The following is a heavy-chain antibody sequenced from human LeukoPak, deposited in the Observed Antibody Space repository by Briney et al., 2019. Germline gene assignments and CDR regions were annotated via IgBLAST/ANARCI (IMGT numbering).Heavy chain of an antibody. D-gene: IGHD3-10*01. CDR3: ARDRAWFGELSEGVGYYFDY. CDR1: GGSFSGYY. J-gene: IGHJ4*02. V-gene: IGHV4-34*01. Sequence: SETLSLTCAVYGGSFSGYYWSWIRQPPGKGLEWIGEINHSGSTNYNPSLKSRVTISVDTSKNQFSLKLSSVTAADTAVYYCARDRAWFGELSEGVGYYFDYWGQGTLVTVSS. CDR2: INHSGST.